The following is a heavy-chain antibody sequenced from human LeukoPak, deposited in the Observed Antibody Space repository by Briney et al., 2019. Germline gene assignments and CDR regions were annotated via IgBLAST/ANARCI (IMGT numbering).Heavy chain of an antibody. CDR1: GGSISSRSYY. CDR2: IFYSGTT. CDR3: ASENCSGTSCSSFDY. J-gene: IGHJ4*02. Sequence: AETLSLTCTVSGGSISSRSYYWGWIRQPPGKGLEWIRTIFYSGTTYYNPSLKSRVTISVDTSKNQFSLRLSSVTAADTVVYYCASENCSGTSCSSFDYWGQGTLVTVSS. D-gene: IGHD2-2*01. V-gene: IGHV4-39*01.